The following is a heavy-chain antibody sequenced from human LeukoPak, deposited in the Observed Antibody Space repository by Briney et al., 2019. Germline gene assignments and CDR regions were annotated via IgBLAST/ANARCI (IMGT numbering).Heavy chain of an antibody. J-gene: IGHJ3*02. Sequence: GGSLRLSCAASGFTFSSYAMSWVRQAPGKGLEWVSAISGSGGSTYYADPVKGRFTISRDNSKNTLYLQMNSLRAEDTAVYYCAKYRTQWELLLAAFDIWGQGTMVTVSS. D-gene: IGHD1-26*01. CDR1: GFTFSSYA. CDR2: ISGSGGST. V-gene: IGHV3-23*01. CDR3: AKYRTQWELLLAAFDI.